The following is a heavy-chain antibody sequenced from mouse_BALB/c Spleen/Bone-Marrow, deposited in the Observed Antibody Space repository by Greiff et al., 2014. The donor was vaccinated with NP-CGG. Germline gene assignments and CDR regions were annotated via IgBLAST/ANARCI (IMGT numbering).Heavy chain of an antibody. CDR3: AIYYYGSSYAMDY. V-gene: IGHV1-18*01. CDR1: GYTFTDYN. CDR2: INPNNGGT. D-gene: IGHD1-1*01. J-gene: IGHJ4*01. Sequence: VQLQQSGPELVKPGASVKIPCKASGYTFTDYNMDWVKQSHGKSLEWIGDINPNNGGTIYNQKFKGKSTLTVDKSSSTAYMELLSLTSEDTAVYYCAIYYYGSSYAMDYWVKEPQSPSPQ.